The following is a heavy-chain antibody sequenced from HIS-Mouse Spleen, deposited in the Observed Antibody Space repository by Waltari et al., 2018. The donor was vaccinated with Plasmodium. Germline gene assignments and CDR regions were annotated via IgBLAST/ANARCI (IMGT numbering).Heavy chain of an antibody. Sequence: VHLVESGEGLVRPGGSLRLPWAASVFPSVTLALTGVRQAPGKGLEWVAVISYDGSNKYYADSVKGRFTISRDNSKNTLYLQMNSLRAEDTAVYYCARDRRLAFDYWGQGTLVTVSS. D-gene: IGHD2-15*01. V-gene: IGHV3-30-3*01. CDR2: ISYDGSNK. CDR3: ARDRRLAFDY. CDR1: VFPSVTLA. J-gene: IGHJ4*02.